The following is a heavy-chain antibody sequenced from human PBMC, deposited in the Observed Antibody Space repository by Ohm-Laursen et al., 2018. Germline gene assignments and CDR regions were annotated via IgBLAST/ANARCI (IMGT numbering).Heavy chain of an antibody. CDR1: GGSFSGYY. CDR3: ARDARVAGTSNAFEY. V-gene: IGHV4-4*07. Sequence: SDTLSLTCGVYGGSFSGYYWSWIRQSAGKGLEWIGRIHASGSTNYNPSLKSRVSLSHDTSKNQFSLKMTSVTAADTAVYYCARDARVAGTSNAFEYWGQGTLVTVTS. CDR2: IHASGST. D-gene: IGHD1-7*01. J-gene: IGHJ4*02.